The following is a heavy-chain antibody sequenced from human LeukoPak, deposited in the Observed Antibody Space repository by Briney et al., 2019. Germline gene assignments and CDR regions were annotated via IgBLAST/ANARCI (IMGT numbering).Heavy chain of an antibody. J-gene: IGHJ4*02. CDR2: ISYDGSNK. CDR3: AKDRVTTEIYFDY. D-gene: IGHD1-14*01. Sequence: PWGSLRLSCAASGFTFSSYGMHWVRQAPGKGLEWVAVISYDGSNKYYADSVKGRFTISRDNSKNTLYLQMNSLRAEDTAVYYCAKDRVTTEIYFDYWGQGTLVTVSS. CDR1: GFTFSSYG. V-gene: IGHV3-30*18.